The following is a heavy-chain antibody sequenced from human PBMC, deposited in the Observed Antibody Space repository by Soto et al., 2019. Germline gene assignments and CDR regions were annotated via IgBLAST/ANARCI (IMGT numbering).Heavy chain of an antibody. V-gene: IGHV1-18*04. CDR1: GYTFAYYE. Sequence: ASVKVSCKASGYTFAYYEITWVRQAPGQGLEWMGWISAYSGNRNYAQKLQGRLTMTTDTSTNTASMELRSLTSDDTAVYYCARVVKAGDYGDYGKYYFDYWGHGTLVTVSS. D-gene: IGHD4-17*01. J-gene: IGHJ4*01. CDR2: ISAYSGNR. CDR3: ARVVKAGDYGDYGKYYFDY.